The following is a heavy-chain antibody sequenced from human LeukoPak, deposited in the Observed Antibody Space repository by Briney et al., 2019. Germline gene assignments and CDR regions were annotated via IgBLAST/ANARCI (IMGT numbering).Heavy chain of an antibody. V-gene: IGHV4-61*02. J-gene: IGHJ3*02. D-gene: IGHD2-15*01. CDR2: IYSSGST. Sequence: SETLSLTCTVSGGSISSGTDYWSWIRQSAGKGLEWIGRIYSSGSTNYNPSLKSRLTMAVDTSKNQFSLKLSSVTAADTAVYYCARGDPPAADAFDIWGQGTMVTVSS. CDR3: ARGDPPAADAFDI. CDR1: GGSISSGTDY.